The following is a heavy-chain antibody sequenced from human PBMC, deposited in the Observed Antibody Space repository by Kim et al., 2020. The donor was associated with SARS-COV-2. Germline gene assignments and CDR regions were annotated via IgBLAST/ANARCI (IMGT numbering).Heavy chain of an antibody. D-gene: IGHD3-16*01. Sequence: PGSVKGRFTISRENAKNSLYLQMNSLRAGDTAVYYCARDLGGIANWYFDLWGRGTLVTVSS. CDR3: ARDLGGIANWYFDL. J-gene: IGHJ2*01. V-gene: IGHV3-13*01.